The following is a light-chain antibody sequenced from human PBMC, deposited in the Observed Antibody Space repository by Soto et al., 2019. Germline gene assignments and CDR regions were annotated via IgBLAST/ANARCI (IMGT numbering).Light chain of an antibody. CDR2: EVT. J-gene: IGLJ2*01. CDR1: RSDVGGYNS. V-gene: IGLV2-14*01. Sequence: QSALTQPASVSGSPGQSITISCTGTRSDVGGYNSVSWYQQHPGTAPRLMIYEVTNRPSGVSNRFSGSKSGNTASLTISGLQAEDEADYYCSSYTSSSTLVLFGGGTKSPS. CDR3: SSYTSSSTLVL.